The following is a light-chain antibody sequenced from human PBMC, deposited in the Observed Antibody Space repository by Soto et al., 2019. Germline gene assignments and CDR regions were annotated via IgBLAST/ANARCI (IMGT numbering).Light chain of an antibody. CDR3: QESFFAPPT. CDR1: QNIRSY. CDR2: ETS. J-gene: IGKJ1*01. V-gene: IGKV1-39*01. Sequence: DVRMTQSPSSLSASVGERVTITRRASQNIRSYLSWYQQKPGKATKLLIFETSTLQSGVPSRFTGAGSGTDFTLTITSLQPEDFATYYCQESFFAPPTFGQGTKGEI.